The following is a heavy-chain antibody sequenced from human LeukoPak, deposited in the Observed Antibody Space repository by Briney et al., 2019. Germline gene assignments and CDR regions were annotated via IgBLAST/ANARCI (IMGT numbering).Heavy chain of an antibody. CDR3: ATEPEYNWNGYADY. D-gene: IGHD1-20*01. Sequence: ASVKVSCKASGYIFTNYAMHWVRQAPGQRLEWMGWINAGNGNTKYSQKFQGRVTITRDTSASTVYMELSSLRSEDTAVYYCATEPEYNWNGYADYWGQGTLVTVSS. CDR1: GYIFTNYA. CDR2: INAGNGNT. J-gene: IGHJ4*02. V-gene: IGHV1-3*01.